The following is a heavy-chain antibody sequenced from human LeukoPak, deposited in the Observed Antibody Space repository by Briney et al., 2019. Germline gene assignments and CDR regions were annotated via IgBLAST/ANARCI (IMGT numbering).Heavy chain of an antibody. Sequence: GASVKVSCKAFGYTFTDYYIHWVRQAPGQGLEWMGWINPNSGGTNSAQKFQGRVTMTRDTSISTNYIELSRLRSDDTAVYYCARSRDLTSWYSDYWGQGTLVTVSS. D-gene: IGHD2-2*01. CDR1: GYTFTDYY. CDR3: ARSRDLTSWYSDY. CDR2: INPNSGGT. J-gene: IGHJ4*02. V-gene: IGHV1-2*02.